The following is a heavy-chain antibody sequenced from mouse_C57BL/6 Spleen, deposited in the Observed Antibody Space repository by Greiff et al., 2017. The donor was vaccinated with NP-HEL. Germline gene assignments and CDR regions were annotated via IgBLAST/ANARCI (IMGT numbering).Heavy chain of an antibody. CDR1: GYSFTGYY. Sequence: EVQLQQSGPELVKPGASVKISCKASGYSFTGYYMNWVKQSPEKSLEWIGEINPSTGGTTYNQKFKAKATLTVDKSSSTAYMQLKSLTSEDSAVYYCAKEVPSTVVATPFAYWGQGTLVTVSA. V-gene: IGHV1-42*01. J-gene: IGHJ3*01. CDR2: INPSTGGT. D-gene: IGHD1-1*01. CDR3: AKEVPSTVVATPFAY.